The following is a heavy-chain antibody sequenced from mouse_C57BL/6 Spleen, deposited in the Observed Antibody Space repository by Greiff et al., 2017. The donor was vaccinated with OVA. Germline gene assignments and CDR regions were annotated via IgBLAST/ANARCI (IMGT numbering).Heavy chain of an antibody. CDR1: GFTFSSYA. Sequence: EVKLVESGEGLVKPGGSLKLSCAASGFTFSSYAMSWVRQTPEQGLAWVAYISSGGGYIYYADPVKGRFTISRDNARNTLYLQMRSLKAEDKAMYYCTRGIYSNSVDYWGQGTTLTVSS. CDR3: TRGIYSNSVDY. J-gene: IGHJ2*01. D-gene: IGHD2-5*01. V-gene: IGHV5-9-1*02. CDR2: ISSGGGYI.